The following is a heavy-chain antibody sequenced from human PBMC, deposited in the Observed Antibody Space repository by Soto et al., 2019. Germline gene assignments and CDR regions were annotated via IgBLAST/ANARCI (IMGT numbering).Heavy chain of an antibody. Sequence: ASGKVSCKASGGTFSSYAISCVRQAPGQGLEWMGGIIPIFGTANYAQKFQGRVTITADESTSTAYMELSSLRSEDTAVYYCARENGYTPRNYYGMDVWGQGTTVTVSS. D-gene: IGHD5-12*01. V-gene: IGHV1-69*13. CDR1: GGTFSSYA. J-gene: IGHJ6*02. CDR3: ARENGYTPRNYYGMDV. CDR2: IIPIFGTA.